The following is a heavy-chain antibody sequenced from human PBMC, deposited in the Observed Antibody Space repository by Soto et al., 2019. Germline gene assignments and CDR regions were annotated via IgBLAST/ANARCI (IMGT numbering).Heavy chain of an antibody. J-gene: IGHJ6*02. CDR3: AKSDRARDPRDLWSGYWNYYGMDV. D-gene: IGHD3-3*01. V-gene: IGHV3-53*01. CDR1: GFTVSSNY. CDR2: IYSGGST. Sequence: GGSLRLSCAASGFTVSSNYMSWVRQAPGKGLEWVSVIYSGGSTYYADSVKGRFTISRENSKNTLYLQMNSLRAEDTAVYYCAKSDRARDPRDLWSGYWNYYGMDVWGQGTTVTVSS.